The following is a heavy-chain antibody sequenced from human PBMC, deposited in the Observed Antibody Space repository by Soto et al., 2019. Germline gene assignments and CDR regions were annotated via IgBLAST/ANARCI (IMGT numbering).Heavy chain of an antibody. CDR3: AKGAQQERRGYCFDP. Sequence: GGSLRLSCAASRFTFSNYAMTWVRQAPGKGLEWVSLISASGGTTYYADSVKGRFTISRDNSRNMLYLQMNSLRAEDTALYHCAKGAQQERRGYCFDPWGQGTLVTVSS. D-gene: IGHD3-10*01. CDR2: ISASGGTT. V-gene: IGHV3-23*01. CDR1: RFTFSNYA. J-gene: IGHJ5*02.